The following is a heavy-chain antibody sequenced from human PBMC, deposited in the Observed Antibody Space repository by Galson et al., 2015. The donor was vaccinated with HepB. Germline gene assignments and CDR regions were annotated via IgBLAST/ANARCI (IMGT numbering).Heavy chain of an antibody. CDR3: VKICHGLCVDY. CDR2: ISSNRGST. Sequence: SLRLSCAASGFTFSSYAMHWVRQAPGKGLEYVSAISSNRGSTYYADSVKGRFTISRDNSKNTLYLQMSSLRAEDTAVYYCVKICHGLCVDYWGQGTLVTVSS. CDR1: GFTFSSYA. J-gene: IGHJ4*02. V-gene: IGHV3-64D*06.